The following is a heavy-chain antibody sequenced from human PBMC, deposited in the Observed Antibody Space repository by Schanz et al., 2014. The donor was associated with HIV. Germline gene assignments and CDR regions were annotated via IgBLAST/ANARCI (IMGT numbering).Heavy chain of an antibody. D-gene: IGHD3-22*01. CDR1: GFTFSNYW. V-gene: IGHV3-7*01. Sequence: EVQLVESGGGLVRPGGSLRLSCAASGFTFSNYWMTWVRQAPGKGLEGVANLRQDGGELNYVDSVKGRFTIFRDNAKKSLYLQMNSVTTEDTAVYYCAREVVVRGKSYFDYWGQGTLVTVSS. CDR2: LRQDGGEL. CDR3: AREVVVRGKSYFDY. J-gene: IGHJ4*02.